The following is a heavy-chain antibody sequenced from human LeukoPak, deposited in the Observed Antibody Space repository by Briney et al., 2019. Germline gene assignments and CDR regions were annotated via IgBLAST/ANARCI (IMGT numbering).Heavy chain of an antibody. CDR2: IYYTGST. J-gene: IGHJ4*02. CDR3: ASRKLGNDY. CDR1: GGSISSFY. V-gene: IGHV4-59*01. D-gene: IGHD7-27*01. Sequence: SETLSLTCTVSGGSISSFYWSWIRQPPGKGLEWIGYIYYTGSTNYNSSLRSRVTMSADTSKNQFSLKLSSVTAADTAVYYCASRKLGNDYWGQGTLVTVSS.